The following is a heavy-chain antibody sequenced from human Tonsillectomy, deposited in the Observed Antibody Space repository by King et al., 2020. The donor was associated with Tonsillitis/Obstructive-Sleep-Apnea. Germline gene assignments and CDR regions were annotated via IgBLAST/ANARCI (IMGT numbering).Heavy chain of an antibody. D-gene: IGHD6-19*01. V-gene: IGHV4-59*01. CDR3: ARDLSITVAGTVFHAFDI. CDR1: GGSISSYY. J-gene: IGHJ3*02. CDR2: FYYSGST. Sequence: HVQLQESGPGLVKPSETLSLTCTASGGSISSYYWSWIRQPPGKGLEWIGYFYYSGSTNYNPSLKSRVTISVDTSKNQFSLKLNSVTAADTAVYYCARDLSITVAGTVFHAFDIWGQGTMVTVSS.